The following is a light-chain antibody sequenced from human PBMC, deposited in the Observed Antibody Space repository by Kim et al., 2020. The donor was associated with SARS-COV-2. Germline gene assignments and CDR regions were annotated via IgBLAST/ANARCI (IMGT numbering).Light chain of an antibody. J-gene: IGLJ2*01. V-gene: IGLV3-9*01. CDR2: RDS. Sequence: SYELTQPLSVSVALGQTARITCGGNSIGSINVHWYQQKPGQAPVLVIYRDSNRPSGIPERFSGSNSGNTATLTISRAQAGDEADYYCQVWDSSTVVFGGGPQRTV. CDR3: QVWDSSTVV. CDR1: SIGSIN.